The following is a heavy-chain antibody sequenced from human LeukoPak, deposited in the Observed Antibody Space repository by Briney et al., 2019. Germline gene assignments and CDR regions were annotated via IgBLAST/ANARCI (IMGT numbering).Heavy chain of an antibody. Sequence: GGSLRLSCAASGFTFSDYYMSWIRQAPGKGLEWVPYISSSGSTIYYADSVKGRFTISRDNAKNSLYLQMNSLRAEDTAVYYCAKDLEFGVVIIFDYWGQGTLVTVSS. CDR1: GFTFSDYY. CDR2: ISSSGSTI. D-gene: IGHD3-3*01. J-gene: IGHJ4*02. V-gene: IGHV3-11*01. CDR3: AKDLEFGVVIIFDY.